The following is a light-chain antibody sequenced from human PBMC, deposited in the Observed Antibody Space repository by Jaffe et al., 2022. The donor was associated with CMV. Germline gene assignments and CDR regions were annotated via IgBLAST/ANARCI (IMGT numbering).Light chain of an antibody. J-gene: IGLJ3*02. CDR3: CSYVGSYTRV. CDR2: NVN. CDR1: SSDIGRFDY. V-gene: IGLV2-11*01. Sequence: QSALTQPRSVSGSPGQSVTISCTGTSSDIGRFDYVSWYQQHPGKAPKLIIFNVNRRPSGVPDRFSASKSGYTASLTISGLQADDEADYFCCSYVGSYTRVFGGGTKVTVL.